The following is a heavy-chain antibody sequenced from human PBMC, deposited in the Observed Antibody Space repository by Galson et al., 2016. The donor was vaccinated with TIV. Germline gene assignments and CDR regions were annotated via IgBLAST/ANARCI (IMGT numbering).Heavy chain of an antibody. CDR2: INTRNGHP. CDR3: ARSGDYNYYYSYMDV. V-gene: IGHV7-4-1*02. D-gene: IGHD4-17*01. J-gene: IGHJ6*03. Sequence: SVKVSCKASGYDFTSCAMNWVRQAPGRGLEWLGWINTRNGHPTYAQGFTGRFVFSLDTSVSTAFLQISGLTADDTAVYYCARSGDYNYYYSYMDVWSKGTTVTVSS. CDR1: GYDFTSCA.